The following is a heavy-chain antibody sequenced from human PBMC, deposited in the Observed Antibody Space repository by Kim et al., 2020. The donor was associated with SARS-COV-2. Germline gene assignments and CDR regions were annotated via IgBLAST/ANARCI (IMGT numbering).Heavy chain of an antibody. CDR1: GGTFSSYA. CDR2: IIPIFGTA. CDR3: AITLHGYPEDIAPY. Sequence: SVKVSCKASGGTFSSYAISWVRQAPGQGLEWMGGIIPIFGTANYAQKFQGRVTITADESTSTAYMELSSLRSEDTAVYYCAITLHGYPEDIAPYWGQGTLVTVSS. D-gene: IGHD2-15*01. J-gene: IGHJ4*02. V-gene: IGHV1-69*13.